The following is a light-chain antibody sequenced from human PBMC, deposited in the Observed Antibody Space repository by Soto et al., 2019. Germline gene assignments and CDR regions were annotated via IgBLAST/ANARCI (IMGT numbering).Light chain of an antibody. CDR3: LQDYSYPRT. Sequence: AIQMTQSPCSLSASLGDRVTITYRSSQGIRTELAWYQQKPGKAPKLLIYGASSLQSEVPSRFSGSGSGTDFTLTISSLQPEDFATYYCLQDYSYPRTFGQGTKV. V-gene: IGKV1-6*01. CDR2: GAS. CDR1: QGIRTE. J-gene: IGKJ1*01.